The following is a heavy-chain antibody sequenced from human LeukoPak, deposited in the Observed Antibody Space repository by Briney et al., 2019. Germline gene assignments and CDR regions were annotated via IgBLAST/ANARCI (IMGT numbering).Heavy chain of an antibody. CDR3: ARADTAMVTDY. V-gene: IGHV1-46*01. D-gene: IGHD5-18*01. CDR2: INPSGGST. CDR1: GYTFTSYY. Sequence: ASVKVSCKASGYTFTSYYMDWVRQAPGQGLEWMGIINPSGGSTSYAQKFQGRVTMTRDMSTSIVYMELSSLRSEDMAVYYCARADTAMVTDYWGQGTLVTVSS. J-gene: IGHJ4*02.